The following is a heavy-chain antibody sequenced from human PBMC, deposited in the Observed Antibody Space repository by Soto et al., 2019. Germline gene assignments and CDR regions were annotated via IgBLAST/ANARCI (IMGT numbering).Heavy chain of an antibody. CDR3: ARARLRAVYAFDF. J-gene: IGHJ3*01. D-gene: IGHD4-17*01. Sequence: SETLSLTCTLSGVSITSGADYWTWVRQHPGKGLEWIGYIYYNGNTYFSPSLKSRLTISIDTSKNQFSLKLSSVTAADTAMYYCARARLRAVYAFDFWGQGTMVTVSS. V-gene: IGHV4-31*03. CDR2: IYYNGNT. CDR1: GVSITSGADY.